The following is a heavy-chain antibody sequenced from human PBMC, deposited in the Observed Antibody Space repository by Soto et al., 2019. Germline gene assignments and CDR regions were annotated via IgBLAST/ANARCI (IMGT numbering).Heavy chain of an antibody. V-gene: IGHV3-30-3*01. J-gene: IGHJ4*02. CDR1: GFSFSSYA. Sequence: PGGSLRLSCAASGFSFSSYAMHWVRQPPGKGLEWVAVISYDVSNKYYTDSVKGRFTIARDNSKNTLYLQMNSLRAEDTAIYYCARAEGIGIVLVPAAPPDYWGQGTLVTVSS. CDR3: ARAEGIGIVLVPAAPPDY. D-gene: IGHD2-2*01. CDR2: ISYDVSNK.